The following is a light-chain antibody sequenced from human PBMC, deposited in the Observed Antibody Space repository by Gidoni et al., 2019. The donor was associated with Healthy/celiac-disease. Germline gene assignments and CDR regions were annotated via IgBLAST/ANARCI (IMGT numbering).Light chain of an antibody. CDR2: RNN. CDR3: AAWDDSLSGYV. Sequence: LPPPPPPPGAPRPGVTISCSGSSSNIGSNYVYWYQQLPGTAPKLLIYRNNQRPSGVPDRFSGSKSGTSASLAISGLRSEDEADYYCAAWDDSLSGYVFGTGTKVTVL. J-gene: IGLJ1*01. V-gene: IGLV1-47*01. CDR1: SSNIGSNY.